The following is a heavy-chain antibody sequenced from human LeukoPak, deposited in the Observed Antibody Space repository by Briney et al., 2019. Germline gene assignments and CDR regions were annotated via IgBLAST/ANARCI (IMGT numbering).Heavy chain of an antibody. CDR3: AKDLKGSSSSGAFDT. CDR2: ISGRGGST. D-gene: IGHD6-13*01. J-gene: IGHJ3*02. CDR1: GLTFISYA. Sequence: AGCLRLSCAASGLTFISYAMSWVRQAPREWLEWVSAISGRGGSTYYADSVKGRFTISRNNSKNTLYLQMNSLRDEDTAVYYCAKDLKGSSSSGAFDTWGQGTMVTVSS. V-gene: IGHV3-23*01.